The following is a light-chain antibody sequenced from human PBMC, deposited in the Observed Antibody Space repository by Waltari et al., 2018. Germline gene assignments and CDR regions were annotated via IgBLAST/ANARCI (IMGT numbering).Light chain of an antibody. Sequence: EIVMTQSPATLSVSPGERATLPCRASQSVSSNLAWYQQKPGQTPRLLIYGASTRATGIPARFIGSGSGTEFTLTISSLQSEDFAVYYCQQYKNWPPETFGPGTKVDIK. V-gene: IGKV3-15*01. CDR3: QQYKNWPPET. J-gene: IGKJ3*01. CDR2: GAS. CDR1: QSVSSN.